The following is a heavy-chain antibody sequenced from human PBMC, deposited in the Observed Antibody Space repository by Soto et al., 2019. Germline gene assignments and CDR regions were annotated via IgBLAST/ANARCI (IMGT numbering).Heavy chain of an antibody. V-gene: IGHV3-23*01. J-gene: IGHJ4*02. D-gene: IGHD3-3*01. CDR1: GFTFSSYA. Sequence: EVQLLDSGGGLVQPGGSLRLSCAASGFTFSSYAMHWVHQAAGKGLEWVSTVSGAALNTYYADSVKGRFTISRDSSKRTLYLQMNSLSAADTAVYYCAKDLWSGRGGGIDYWGQGTLVTVSS. CDR2: VSGAALNT. CDR3: AKDLWSGRGGGIDY.